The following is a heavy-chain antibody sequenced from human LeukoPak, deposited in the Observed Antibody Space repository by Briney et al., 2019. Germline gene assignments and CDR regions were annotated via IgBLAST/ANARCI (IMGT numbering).Heavy chain of an antibody. Sequence: GGSLRLSCTVSGFTVSSNSMSWVRQAPGKGLEWVSFIYSDNTHYSDSVQGRFTIYRDNSKNTLYLQMNRLGAEDTAIYYCVQDWAWGAFGYWGQGTLVTVSS. CDR2: IYSDNT. V-gene: IGHV3-53*01. D-gene: IGHD7-27*01. CDR1: GFTVSSNS. J-gene: IGHJ4*02. CDR3: VQDWAWGAFGY.